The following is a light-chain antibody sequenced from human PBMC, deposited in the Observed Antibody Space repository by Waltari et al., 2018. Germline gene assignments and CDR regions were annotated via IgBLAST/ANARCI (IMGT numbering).Light chain of an antibody. J-gene: IGLJ1*01. Sequence: QSALTQPPSASGSPGQSVTISCTGTSSDVGAYNYVPWYQQHPGKGPKLMFYEVTKRPPGVPDRFSGSKSGNTASLTVSGLQAEDEADYYCTSYAGSKNVFGTGTKVTVL. CDR2: EVT. V-gene: IGLV2-8*01. CDR3: TSYAGSKNV. CDR1: SSDVGAYNY.